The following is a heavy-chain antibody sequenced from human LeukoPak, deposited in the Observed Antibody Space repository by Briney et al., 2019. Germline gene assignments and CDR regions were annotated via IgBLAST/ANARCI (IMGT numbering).Heavy chain of an antibody. CDR3: ARGDCSSTSCYSRGVWFDP. J-gene: IGHJ5*02. Sequence: SVKVSCKASGGTFSSYAISWVRQAPGQGLEWMGGIIPIFGTANYAQKFQGRVTITADESTSTAYMELSSLRSEDTAVYYCARGDCSSTSCYSRGVWFDPWGQGTLVTVSS. CDR1: GGTFSSYA. D-gene: IGHD2-2*01. V-gene: IGHV1-69*01. CDR2: IIPIFGTA.